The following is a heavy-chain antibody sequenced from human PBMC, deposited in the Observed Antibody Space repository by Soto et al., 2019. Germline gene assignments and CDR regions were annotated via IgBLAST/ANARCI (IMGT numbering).Heavy chain of an antibody. J-gene: IGHJ4*02. CDR2: ISYDGSNE. CDR1: GFIFRGYT. D-gene: IGHD2-15*01. CDR3: AKQVRCSGDNCRYFDY. V-gene: IGHV3-30-3*02. Sequence: QVQLVESGGDMVQPGRSLRLSCAASGFIFRGYTMNLVRQSPGKGLEWVAAISYDGSNEYYTDSVQGRFTISRDNSKNTLYLQMNSLRPEDTALYYCAKQVRCSGDNCRYFDYWGQGTLVIVSS.